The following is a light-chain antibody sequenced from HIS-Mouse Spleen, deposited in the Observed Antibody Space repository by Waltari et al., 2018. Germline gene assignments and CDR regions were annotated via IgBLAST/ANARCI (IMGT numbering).Light chain of an antibody. Sequence: SSELTQPPSVSVSPGQTASITCSGAKLGDEYACWYQQQPGQSPGLVIYQDSKRPPGIPERFSGSNSGNTATLTISGTQAMDEADYYCQAWDSSTVVFGGGTKLTVL. CDR3: QAWDSSTVV. CDR2: QDS. J-gene: IGLJ2*01. V-gene: IGLV3-1*01. CDR1: KLGDEY.